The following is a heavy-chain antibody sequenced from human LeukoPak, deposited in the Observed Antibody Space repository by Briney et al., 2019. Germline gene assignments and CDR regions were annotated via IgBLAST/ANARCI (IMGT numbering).Heavy chain of an antibody. J-gene: IGHJ4*02. Sequence: ASVKVSCKASGYTFTSYGISWVRQAPGQGLEWMGWISAYNGNTNYAQKLQGTVTMPTNTSTSTAYMEPTSLRSDDPALYFCARGGHYYGGSGYHYYFDYWGQGTLVTVSS. V-gene: IGHV1-18*01. CDR1: GYTFTSYG. D-gene: IGHD3-22*01. CDR2: ISAYNGNT. CDR3: ARGGHYYGGSGYHYYFDY.